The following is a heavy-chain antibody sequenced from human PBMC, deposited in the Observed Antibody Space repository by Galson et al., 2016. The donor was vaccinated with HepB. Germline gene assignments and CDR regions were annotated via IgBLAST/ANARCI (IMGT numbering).Heavy chain of an antibody. CDR1: GFTFSDYY. J-gene: IGHJ4*02. D-gene: IGHD5-24*01. V-gene: IGHV3-11*01. CDR2: ISSRSASAI. Sequence: SLRLSCAASGFTFSDYYMTWIRQAPGKGLEWVSSISSRSASAIHYADSVKGRFTISRDNAKNSLFLQMNSLRAEDTAVYYCARGGGRWPIDHWGQGTLVTVSS. CDR3: ARGGGRWPIDH.